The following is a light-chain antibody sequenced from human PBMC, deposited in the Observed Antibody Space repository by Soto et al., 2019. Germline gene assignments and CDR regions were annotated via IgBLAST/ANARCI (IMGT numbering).Light chain of an antibody. Sequence: QSVLTQPPSVSGAPGQRISISCTGSSSNIGAGYDVFWYQQFPGTAPKLLIHGDSIRPSGVPDRFSGSRSGTSASLAITGLQAEDEADYYCISYDRSLSGSLFGGGTKVTV. J-gene: IGLJ2*01. CDR1: SSNIGAGYD. CDR2: GDS. V-gene: IGLV1-40*01. CDR3: ISYDRSLSGSL.